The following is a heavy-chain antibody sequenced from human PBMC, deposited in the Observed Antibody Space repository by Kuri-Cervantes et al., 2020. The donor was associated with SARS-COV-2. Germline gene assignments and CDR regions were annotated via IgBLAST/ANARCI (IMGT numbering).Heavy chain of an antibody. CDR3: ARDHGDGLRCVDY. J-gene: IGHJ4*02. Sequence: GESLKISCAASGFTYSAYWMSWVRQAPGKGLEWVANIKEDGSETYYVDFVKGRFTIFRDNAKNSLYLQMNSLRAEDTAVYYCARDHGDGLRCVDYWGQGTLVTVSS. CDR1: GFTYSAYW. V-gene: IGHV3-7*01. D-gene: IGHD4-17*01. CDR2: IKEDGSET.